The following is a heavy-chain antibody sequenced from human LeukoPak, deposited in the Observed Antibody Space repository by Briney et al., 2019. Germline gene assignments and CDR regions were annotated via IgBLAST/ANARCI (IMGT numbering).Heavy chain of an antibody. D-gene: IGHD2-2*01. V-gene: IGHV4-34*01. CDR1: GGSFGGYY. CDR2: INHSGST. J-gene: IGHJ5*02. CDR3: ARYCSSSSCYGYNWFDP. Sequence: PSETLSLTCAVSGGSFGGYYWSWIRQPPGKGLEWIGDINHSGSTNYNPSLKSRVTIEVDTSKNHFSLNLKSVTAADTALYSCARYCSSSSCYGYNWFDPWGQGTLVTVAS.